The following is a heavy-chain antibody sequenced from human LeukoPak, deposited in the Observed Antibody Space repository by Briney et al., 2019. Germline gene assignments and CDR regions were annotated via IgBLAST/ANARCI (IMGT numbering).Heavy chain of an antibody. CDR1: GFDFDDYG. CDR3: ASRGFDSSGYYAFVA. Sequence: PGGSLRLSCAASGFDFDDYGMSWVRQVPGKGLEWVSGINWNGGTTGYADSVKGRFTISRDNAKNSLYLQMNSLRAEDTALYYCASRGFDSSGYYAFVAWGQGTLVTVSS. J-gene: IGHJ5*02. D-gene: IGHD3-22*01. V-gene: IGHV3-20*04. CDR2: INWNGGTT.